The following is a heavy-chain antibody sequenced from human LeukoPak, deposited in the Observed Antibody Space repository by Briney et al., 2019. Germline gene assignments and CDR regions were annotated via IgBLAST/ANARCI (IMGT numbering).Heavy chain of an antibody. CDR3: ARGRRYSSGWSRPRSGCAFDI. J-gene: IGHJ3*02. Sequence: GGSLRLSCAASGFTVSSNYMSWVRQAPGKGLEWVSVIYSGGSTYYADSVKGRFTISRDNSKNTLYLQMNSLRAEDTAVYYCARGRRYSSGWSRPRSGCAFDIWGQGTMVTVSS. D-gene: IGHD6-19*01. CDR1: GFTVSSNY. CDR2: IYSGGST. V-gene: IGHV3-66*01.